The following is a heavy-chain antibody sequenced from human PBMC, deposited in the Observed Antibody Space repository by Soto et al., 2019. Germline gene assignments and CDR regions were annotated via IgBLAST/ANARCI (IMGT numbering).Heavy chain of an antibody. Sequence: SETLSLTCAVYGGSFSGYYWSWIRQPPGKGLEWIGEINHSGSTNYNPSLKSRVAISVDTSKNQFSLKLSSVTAADTAVYYCARQRSLRGYDYVSLDYWGQGTLVTVSS. CDR2: INHSGST. J-gene: IGHJ4*02. D-gene: IGHD5-12*01. CDR1: GGSFSGYY. V-gene: IGHV4-34*01. CDR3: ARQRSLRGYDYVSLDY.